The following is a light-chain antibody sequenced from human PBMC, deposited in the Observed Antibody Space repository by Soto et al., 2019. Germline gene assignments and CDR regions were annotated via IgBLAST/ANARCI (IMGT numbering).Light chain of an antibody. V-gene: IGLV6-57*01. CDR1: GGSIASNY. J-gene: IGLJ3*02. CDR3: QSFYSTDQV. Sequence: NFMLTQPHSVSASPGKTVTISCTRSGGSIASNYVQWYQQRPGSSPTTVIFEDNQRPSGVPDRFSGSIDSSSNSASLTISGLKTEDEATYYCQSFYSTDQVFGGGTKLTVL. CDR2: EDN.